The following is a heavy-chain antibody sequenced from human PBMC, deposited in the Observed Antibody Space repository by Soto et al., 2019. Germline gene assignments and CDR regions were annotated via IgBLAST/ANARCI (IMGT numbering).Heavy chain of an antibody. CDR1: GGTSRSLS. CDR3: ARDTHSAGGWFDT. D-gene: IGHD2-15*01. Sequence: QVQLVQSGAEVKKPGSSVKASCKASGGTSRSLSITWVRQAPGQGLEWMGGITPLFGIPNYPQKFQGRLTITADKTTGTAYLELSSLRSEDTAVYYCARDTHSAGGWFDTWGRGTLVTVSS. CDR2: ITPLFGIP. V-gene: IGHV1-69*17. J-gene: IGHJ5*02.